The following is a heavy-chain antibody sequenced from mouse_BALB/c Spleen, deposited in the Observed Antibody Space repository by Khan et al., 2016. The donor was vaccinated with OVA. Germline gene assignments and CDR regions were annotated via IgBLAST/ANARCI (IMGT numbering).Heavy chain of an antibody. CDR2: IWVSGSK. J-gene: IGHJ4*01. V-gene: IGHV2-6-5*01. CDR3: ARDPPDDSMDY. CDR1: GFSLTDYA. Sequence: QVQLKQSGPGLVAPSQSLSITCTVSGFSLTDYAVSWIRQPPGKGLEWLGVIWVSGSKYYNSVLKPRLSISKDNSKSQVFLKMNSLQTYDTAMYFCARDPPDDSMDYWGQETSVTVSS.